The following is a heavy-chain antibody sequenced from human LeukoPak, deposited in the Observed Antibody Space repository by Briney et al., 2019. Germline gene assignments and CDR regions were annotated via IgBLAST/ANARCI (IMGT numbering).Heavy chain of an antibody. Sequence: SETLSLTCTVSGGSINSSSYYWGWIRQPPGKGLEWIGSIFYSGNTYDNPSLKSRVTISVDTSKNQFSLKLSSVTAADTAVYYCARDRGTWNDDGFDYWGQGTLVTVSS. J-gene: IGHJ4*02. V-gene: IGHV4-39*07. CDR1: GGSINSSSYY. D-gene: IGHD1-1*01. CDR3: ARDRGTWNDDGFDY. CDR2: IFYSGNT.